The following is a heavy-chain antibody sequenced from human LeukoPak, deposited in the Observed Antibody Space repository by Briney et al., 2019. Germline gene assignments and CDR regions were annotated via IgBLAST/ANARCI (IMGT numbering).Heavy chain of an antibody. V-gene: IGHV3-11*04. J-gene: IGHJ4*02. CDR3: ARDPVEISYDY. CDR1: GFTFSDYY. D-gene: IGHD5-24*01. CDR2: ISSSGSNI. Sequence: PGGSLRLSCAASGFTFSDYYMSWIRQAPGKGLERVSYISSSGSNIYYADSVRGRFTLSRDNAKNSLYLQMISLRAEDTAVYYCARDPVEISYDYWGQGTLVTVSS.